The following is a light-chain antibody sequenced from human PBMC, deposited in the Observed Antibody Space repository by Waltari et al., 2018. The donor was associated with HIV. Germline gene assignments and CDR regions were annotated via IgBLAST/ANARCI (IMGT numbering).Light chain of an antibody. Sequence: HSVLTQPPSVSGAPGQRVTISCTRSSSHIGAGLDVHWCHHQPVTASKLLVYHNSSQPSGVLNRVAVSKAGTTPSLASAGLHAEDETDYYCRSYDSSLSALFGGGTKKTVL. V-gene: IGLV1-40*01. J-gene: IGLJ2*01. CDR3: RSYDSSLSAL. CDR1: SSHIGAGLD. CDR2: HNS.